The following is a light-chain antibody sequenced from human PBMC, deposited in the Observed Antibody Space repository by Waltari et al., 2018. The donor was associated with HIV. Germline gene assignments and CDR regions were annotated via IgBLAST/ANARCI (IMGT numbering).Light chain of an antibody. V-gene: IGLV2-11*01. Sequence: QSALTQPRSVSGSPGQSVTISCPGTSSDVGGYNYVSWYQQHPGKAPKLMIYEFSKRPSGVPDRFSGSKSGNTASLTISGLQAEDEADYYCCSYAGSYTFAVFGGGTKLTVL. CDR3: CSYAGSYTFAV. CDR2: EFS. CDR1: SSDVGGYNY. J-gene: IGLJ2*01.